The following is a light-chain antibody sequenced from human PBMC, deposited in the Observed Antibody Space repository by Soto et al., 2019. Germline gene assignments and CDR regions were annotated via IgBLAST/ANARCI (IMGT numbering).Light chain of an antibody. CDR3: QQRSNWPKT. J-gene: IGKJ1*01. V-gene: IGKV3D-20*02. Sequence: DILMTQSPATLSVSPGERATLSCRASQSVSSSYLAWYQQKPGQAPRLLIYGASNRATGIPARFSGSGSGTDFTLTISSLEPEDFAVYYCQQRSNWPKTFGQGTKVDIK. CDR1: QSVSSSY. CDR2: GAS.